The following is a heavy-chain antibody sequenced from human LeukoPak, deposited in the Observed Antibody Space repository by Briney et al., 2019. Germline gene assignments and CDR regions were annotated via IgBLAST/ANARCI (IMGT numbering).Heavy chain of an antibody. V-gene: IGHV1-18*01. CDR3: ARDLSSSPHYFDY. Sequence: VASVKVSCKASGYSFTSYGISWVRQAPGQGLEWMGWISAYNANTKYAQKLQGRVTMTTDTSSNTAYMELRSLRSDDTAVYYCARDLSSSPHYFDYWGQGTLVTVSS. CDR2: ISAYNANT. CDR1: GYSFTSYG. J-gene: IGHJ4*02. D-gene: IGHD2-2*01.